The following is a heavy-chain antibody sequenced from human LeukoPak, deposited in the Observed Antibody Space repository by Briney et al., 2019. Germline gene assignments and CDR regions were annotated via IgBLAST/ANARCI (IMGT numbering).Heavy chain of an antibody. J-gene: IGHJ4*02. CDR3: AREADYYDSSGYLAY. Sequence: ASVKVSCKASGYTFTGYYMRWVRQAPGQGLEWMGWINPNSGGTNYAQKFQGRVTMTRDTSISTAYMELSRLRSDDTAVYYCAREADYYDSSGYLAYWGQGTLVTVSS. CDR1: GYTFTGYY. V-gene: IGHV1-2*02. CDR2: INPNSGGT. D-gene: IGHD3-22*01.